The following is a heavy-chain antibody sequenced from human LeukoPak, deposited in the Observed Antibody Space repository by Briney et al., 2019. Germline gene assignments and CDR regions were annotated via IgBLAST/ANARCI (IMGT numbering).Heavy chain of an antibody. CDR3: ARTPLPIAASAAYNWFDP. J-gene: IGHJ5*02. V-gene: IGHV3-23*01. D-gene: IGHD2-15*01. CDR1: EVTFGSYG. CDR2: IRDSGETT. Sequence: GGSLRLSCAASEVTFGSYGMSWVRQAPGKGLEWVASIRDSGETTYYADSVKGRFTISRENSKKTLFLIMDSLRVEDTAVYYCARTPLPIAASAAYNWFDPWGQGAQVTVSS.